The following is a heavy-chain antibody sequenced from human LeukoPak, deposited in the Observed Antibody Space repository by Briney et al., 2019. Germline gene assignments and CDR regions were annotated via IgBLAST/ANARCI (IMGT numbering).Heavy chain of an antibody. CDR1: GYTFTSYY. V-gene: IGHV1-46*01. J-gene: IGHJ5*02. CDR3: ARASYRYCSGGSCFELNWFDP. CDR2: INPSGGST. Sequence: ASVKVSCKASGYTFTSYYMHWVRQAPGQGLEWMGIINPSGGSTGYAQKFQGRVTMTRDTSTSTVYMELSSLRSEDTAVYYCARASYRYCSGGSCFELNWFDPWGQGTLVTVSS. D-gene: IGHD2-15*01.